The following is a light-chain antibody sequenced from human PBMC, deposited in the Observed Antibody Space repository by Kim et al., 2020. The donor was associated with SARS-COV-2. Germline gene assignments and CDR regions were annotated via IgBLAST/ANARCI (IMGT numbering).Light chain of an antibody. Sequence: SPGERATLSCSASQSVRSTSLGWYQQKPGQAPRLLIYGASSRATGIPDRFSGSGSGTDFTLTISRLEPEDFAVYYCQQYGSSPRTFGQGTKVDIK. CDR1: QSVRSTS. CDR3: QQYGSSPRT. CDR2: GAS. J-gene: IGKJ1*01. V-gene: IGKV3-20*01.